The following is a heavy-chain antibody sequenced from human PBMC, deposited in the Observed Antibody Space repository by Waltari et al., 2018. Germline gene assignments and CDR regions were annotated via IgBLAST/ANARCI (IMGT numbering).Heavy chain of an antibody. CDR3: AKDGADGTTGGMDV. CDR1: GFTFSSYG. V-gene: IGHV3-30*18. Sequence: QVQLVESGGGVVQPGRYLRLSCAASGFTFSSYGMHWVRQAPGKGLEWVAVISHDGSNKDYADSVKGRFTISRDNSKNTLYVQMNSLRAEDTAVYYCAKDGADGTTGGMDVWGQGTTVTVSS. CDR2: ISHDGSNK. J-gene: IGHJ6*02. D-gene: IGHD1-7*01.